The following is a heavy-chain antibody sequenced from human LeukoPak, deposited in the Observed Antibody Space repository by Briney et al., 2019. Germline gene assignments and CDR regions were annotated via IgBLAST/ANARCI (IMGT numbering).Heavy chain of an antibody. D-gene: IGHD2-2*01. CDR2: VHLSGRT. CDR3: ARGRYCSSSSCPWYYYYGMDV. J-gene: IGHJ6*02. CDR1: GGSISSTNW. V-gene: IGHV4-4*02. Sequence: SGTLSLTCGVSGGSISSTNWWTWVRQPPGEGLEWIGEVHLSGRTNYNPSLESRVTMSVDMSENHISLKLTSVTAADTAVYYCARGRYCSSSSCPWYYYYGMDVWGQGTTVTVSS.